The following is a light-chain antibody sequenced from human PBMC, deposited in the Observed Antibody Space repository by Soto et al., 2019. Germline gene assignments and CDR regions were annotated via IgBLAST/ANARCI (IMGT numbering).Light chain of an antibody. V-gene: IGKV3-20*01. CDR3: QQYGHSLWT. CDR2: GAS. CDR1: QSVSSN. J-gene: IGKJ1*01. Sequence: EIVMTQSPATLSVSPGERATLSCRASQSVSSNLAWYQQTPGQAPRLLIYGASSRATGIPDRFSGSGSGTDFTLTISRLEPEDYAVYYCQQYGHSLWTFGQGTKVDIK.